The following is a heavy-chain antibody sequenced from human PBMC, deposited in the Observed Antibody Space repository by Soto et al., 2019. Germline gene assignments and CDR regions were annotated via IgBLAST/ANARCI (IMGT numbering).Heavy chain of an antibody. J-gene: IGHJ3*02. Sequence: GGSLRLSCASSGFTFSSYAMHWVRQAPGKGLEYVSAISSNGGSTYYANSVKGRFTISRDNSKSTLYLQMGSLRAEDMAVYYCASALRPGGHDAFDICGQGTMVIVSS. CDR3: ASALRPGGHDAFDI. CDR2: ISSNGGST. CDR1: GFTFSSYA. V-gene: IGHV3-64*01. D-gene: IGHD3-16*01.